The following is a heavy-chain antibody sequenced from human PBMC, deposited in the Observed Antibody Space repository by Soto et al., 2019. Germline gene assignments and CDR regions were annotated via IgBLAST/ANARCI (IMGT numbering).Heavy chain of an antibody. CDR1: GGSISSGGYS. Sequence: SETLSLTCAVSGGSISSGGYSWSWIRQPPGKGLEWIGYMYHSGSTYYNPSLKSRVTISVDRSKNQFSLKLSSVTAADTAVYYCARGNVVPLDYWGQGTLVTVSS. D-gene: IGHD2-21*01. J-gene: IGHJ4*02. CDR2: MYHSGST. CDR3: ARGNVVPLDY. V-gene: IGHV4-30-2*01.